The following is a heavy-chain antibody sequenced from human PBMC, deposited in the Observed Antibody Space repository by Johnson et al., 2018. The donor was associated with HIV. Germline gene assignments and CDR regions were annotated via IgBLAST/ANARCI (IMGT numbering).Heavy chain of an antibody. CDR2: MSYDGTNQ. CDR3: VRGEYYYPSSTYYYGAFDI. V-gene: IGHV3-30*03. CDR1: GFTFSNYG. Sequence: QVQLVESGGGVVQPGRSLRLSCAASGFTFSNYGMHWVRQAPGKGLEWGAVMSYDGTNQYYAESVKGRFTNNRDNSKNTLDLQMNSLRAEDSAVFYCVRGEYYYPSSTYYYGAFDIWGQGTMVTVSS. D-gene: IGHD3-22*01. J-gene: IGHJ3*02.